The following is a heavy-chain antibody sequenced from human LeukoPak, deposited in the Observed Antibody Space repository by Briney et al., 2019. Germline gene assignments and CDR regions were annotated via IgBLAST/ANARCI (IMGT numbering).Heavy chain of an antibody. CDR2: TYYRSKWYY. CDR3: GREAAAGWVED. V-gene: IGHV6-1*01. J-gene: IGHJ4*02. Sequence: SQTLSLTCAISGDSVSSNSAVWNWLRQSPSRGFEWLGRTYYRSKWYYDYAISLKSRINIIPDTSKNHFSLQLNSVTPEDTAVYYCGREAAAGWVEDWGQGILVTVSP. D-gene: IGHD6-13*01. CDR1: GDSVSSNSAV.